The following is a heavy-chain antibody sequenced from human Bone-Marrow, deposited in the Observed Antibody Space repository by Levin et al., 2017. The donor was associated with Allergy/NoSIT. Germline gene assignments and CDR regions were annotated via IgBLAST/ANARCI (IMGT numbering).Heavy chain of an antibody. CDR1: GGSISSSNW. Sequence: SETLSLTCAVSGGSISSSNWWSWVRQPPGKGLEWIGEIYHSGSTNYNPSLKSRVTISVDKSKNQFSLKLSSVTAADTAVYYCARVSRPQVPGPMVRVHNWFDPWGQGTLVTVSS. CDR3: ARVSRPQVPGPMVRVHNWFDP. V-gene: IGHV4-4*02. D-gene: IGHD3-10*01. CDR2: IYHSGST. J-gene: IGHJ5*02.